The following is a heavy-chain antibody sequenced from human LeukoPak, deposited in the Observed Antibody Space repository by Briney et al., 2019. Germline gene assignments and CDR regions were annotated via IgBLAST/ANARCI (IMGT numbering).Heavy chain of an antibody. CDR1: GYTFISNW. D-gene: IGHD4-17*01. CDR3: ASRATVPPYNWSDP. Sequence: GESLKISCKGSGYTFISNWITWLRQMPGKGLEWMGRIDTSDSYTNYSPSFQGQVAISADKSTSTAYLQWSSLKASDTAMYYCASRATVPPYNWSDPWGQGTLVTVSS. J-gene: IGHJ5*02. CDR2: IDTSDSYT. V-gene: IGHV5-10-1*01.